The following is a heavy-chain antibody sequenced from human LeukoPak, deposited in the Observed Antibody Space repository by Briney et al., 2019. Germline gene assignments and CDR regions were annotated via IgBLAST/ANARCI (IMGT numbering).Heavy chain of an antibody. D-gene: IGHD6-13*01. J-gene: IGHJ5*02. Sequence: SETLSLTCTVSGGSISSYYWNWIRQPPGKGLEWIGYIYYSGITNYNHTLKSRVTISMNTSKNQFSLKLSSVTAADTAVYYCARRYSSSPESWFDPWGQGTLVTVSS. CDR2: IYYSGIT. CDR3: ARRYSSSPESWFDP. V-gene: IGHV4-59*08. CDR1: GGSISSYY.